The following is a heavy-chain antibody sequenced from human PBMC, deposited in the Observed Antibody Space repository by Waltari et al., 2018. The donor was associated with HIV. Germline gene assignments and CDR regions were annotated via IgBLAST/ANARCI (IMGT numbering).Heavy chain of an antibody. V-gene: IGHV1-2*02. CDR3: ARVFRGTVNYFDSRLGH. Sequence: QVQLVQSGAEVKKPGASVKVSCKASGYTFSYYSMHWVRQAPGQGLEWMGWINPNSGGTRYAEKFQGRVTMTRDTSISTAYMELSRLRFDDTAVYYCARVFRGTVNYFDSRLGHWGQGTLVTVSS. CDR2: INPNSGGT. CDR1: GYTFSYYS. D-gene: IGHD3-22*01. J-gene: IGHJ5*02.